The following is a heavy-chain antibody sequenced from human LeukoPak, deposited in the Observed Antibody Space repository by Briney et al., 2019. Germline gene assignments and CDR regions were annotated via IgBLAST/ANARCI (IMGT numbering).Heavy chain of an antibody. CDR2: IIPIFGTA. Sequence: SVKVSCKASGGTFSSYAISWVRQAPGQGLEWMGGIIPIFGTANYAQKFQGRVTITADESTSTAYMELSSLRSEDTAVYYCAAYCSGGSCHGVFDYSGQGTLVTVSS. CDR3: AAYCSGGSCHGVFDY. CDR1: GGTFSSYA. J-gene: IGHJ4*02. V-gene: IGHV1-69*01. D-gene: IGHD2-15*01.